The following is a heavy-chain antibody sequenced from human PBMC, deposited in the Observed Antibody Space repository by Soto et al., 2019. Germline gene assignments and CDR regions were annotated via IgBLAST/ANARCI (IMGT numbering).Heavy chain of an antibody. CDR1: GGSISSGGYY. CDR3: ARVLYNGGWYRYGMDV. Sequence: QVQLQESGPGLVKPSQTLSLTCTVSGGSISSGGYYWSWIRQHPGKGLEWIGYIYYSGSTYYNPSLKSRVTISVDTSKNQFSLKLSSVTAADTAVYYCARVLYNGGWYRYGMDVWGQGTTVTVSS. CDR2: IYYSGST. D-gene: IGHD6-19*01. V-gene: IGHV4-31*03. J-gene: IGHJ6*02.